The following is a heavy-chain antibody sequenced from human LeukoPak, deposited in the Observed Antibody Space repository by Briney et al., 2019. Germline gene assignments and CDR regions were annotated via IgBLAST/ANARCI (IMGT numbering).Heavy chain of an antibody. Sequence: SETLSLTCTVSGGSISSSTYYWRWIRQPPGKGLEWIGSIYYSGSTYYNPSLKSRVTISVDTSKNQFSLKLSSVTAADTAVYYCARQGYCSSTSCYAGGYFDYWGQGTLVTVSS. CDR2: IYYSGST. V-gene: IGHV4-39*01. CDR1: GGSISSSTYY. CDR3: ARQGYCSSTSCYAGGYFDY. D-gene: IGHD2-2*01. J-gene: IGHJ4*02.